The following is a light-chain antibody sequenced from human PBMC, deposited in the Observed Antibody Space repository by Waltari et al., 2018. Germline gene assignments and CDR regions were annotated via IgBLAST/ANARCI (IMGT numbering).Light chain of an antibody. CDR2: EVS. V-gene: IGLV2-8*01. CDR3: SSYAGSNNYV. J-gene: IGLJ1*01. Sequence: QSALTQPPSASGSPGQSVTISCTGTSSDVGAYGDVPWYQQHPGKVPKLMIYEVSRRPSGVPDRFSGSKSGNTASLTVSGLQAVDEADYYCSSYAGSNNYVFGTGTKVTVL. CDR1: SSDVGAYGD.